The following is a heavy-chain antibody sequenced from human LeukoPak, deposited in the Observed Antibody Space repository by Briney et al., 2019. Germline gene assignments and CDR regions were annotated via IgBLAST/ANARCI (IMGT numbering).Heavy chain of an antibody. D-gene: IGHD2-15*01. CDR2: ISASGGST. CDR1: EFTVTYNY. J-gene: IGHJ4*02. CDR3: AKWGSAFCFFDY. V-gene: IGHV3-23*01. Sequence: GGSLRLSCAASEFTVTYNYMTWVRQAPGKGLEWVSTISASGGSTYSADSVKGRFTISRDTSKNTLYLQMNSLRTEDTAVYYCAKWGSAFCFFDYWGQGTQVTVSS.